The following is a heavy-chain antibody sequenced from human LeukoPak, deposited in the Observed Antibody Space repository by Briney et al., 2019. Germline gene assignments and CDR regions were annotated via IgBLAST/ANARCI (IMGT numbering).Heavy chain of an antibody. Sequence: GSLRLSCAASGFTFSSYAMSWVRQAPGKGMEWVSAISGSGGSTYYADSVKGRLTISRENSKNTLYLQMNSLRAEDTAVYYCAKDQFSSGLNWFDPWGQGTLVTVSS. CDR3: AKDQFSSGLNWFDP. CDR1: GFTFSSYA. V-gene: IGHV3-23*01. J-gene: IGHJ5*02. CDR2: ISGSGGST. D-gene: IGHD6-19*01.